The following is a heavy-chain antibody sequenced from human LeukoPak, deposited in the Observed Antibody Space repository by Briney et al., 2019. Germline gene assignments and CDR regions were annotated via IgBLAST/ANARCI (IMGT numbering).Heavy chain of an antibody. J-gene: IGHJ3*02. Sequence: SETLSLTCTVSGGSISSYYWSWIRQPPGKGLEWIGYIYYSGSTNYNPSLKSRVTISVDTSKNQFSLKLSSVAAADTAVYYCARGIGWDAFDIWGQGSMVTVSS. CDR2: IYYSGST. CDR1: GGSISSYY. D-gene: IGHD6-19*01. CDR3: ARGIGWDAFDI. V-gene: IGHV4-59*01.